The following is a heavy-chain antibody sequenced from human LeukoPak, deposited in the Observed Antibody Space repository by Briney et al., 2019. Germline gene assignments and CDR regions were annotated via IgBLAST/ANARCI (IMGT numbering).Heavy chain of an antibody. J-gene: IGHJ3*02. CDR2: IYHSGST. V-gene: IGHV4-38-2*01. Sequence: PSETLSLTCADSGYSISSGYYWGWIRQPPGKGLEWTGSIYHSGSTYYNPSLKSRVTISVDTSKNQFSLKLSSVTAADTAVYYCARLLTGDAFDIWGQGTMVTVSS. CDR1: GYSISSGYY. CDR3: ARLLTGDAFDI. D-gene: IGHD7-27*01.